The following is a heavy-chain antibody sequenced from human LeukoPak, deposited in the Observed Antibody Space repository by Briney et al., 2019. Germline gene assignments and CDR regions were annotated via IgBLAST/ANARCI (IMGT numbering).Heavy chain of an antibody. J-gene: IGHJ5*02. D-gene: IGHD3-22*01. V-gene: IGHV1-18*01. CDR2: ISGYNGYT. Sequence: ASVRVSCKASGYTFSSYGITWVRQAPGQGLEWMGWISGYNGYTHYAHNLQGRVTMTTDTSTSTAYMELRSLRSDDTAVYYCARDEARYSSGYYPNWFDPWGQGTLVTVSS. CDR1: GYTFSSYG. CDR3: ARDEARYSSGYYPNWFDP.